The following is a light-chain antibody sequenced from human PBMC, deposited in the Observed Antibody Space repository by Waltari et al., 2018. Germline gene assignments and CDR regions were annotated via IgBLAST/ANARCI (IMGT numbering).Light chain of an antibody. CDR1: QDISNY. Sequence: DIQMTQSPSSLSASVGDRVTINCQASQDISNYLNWYQQKPGKAPKLLIYDASNLETEVPSRFSGSGSGTDFTFTISSLQPEDIATYYSQQYDNLLLTFGGGTKVEIK. CDR2: DAS. V-gene: IGKV1-33*01. J-gene: IGKJ4*01. CDR3: QQYDNLLLT.